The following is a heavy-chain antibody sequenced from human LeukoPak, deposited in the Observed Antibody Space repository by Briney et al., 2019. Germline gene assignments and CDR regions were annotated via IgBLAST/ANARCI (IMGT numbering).Heavy chain of an antibody. CDR1: GFTFSSYA. D-gene: IGHD1-26*01. J-gene: IGHJ1*01. Sequence: GRSLRLSCAASGFTFSSYAMHWVRQAPGKGLEWVAVISYDGSNKYYADSVKGRFTISRDNSKNTLYLQMNSLRAEDTAVYYCAKGPPMYSGSYFSQHWGQGTLVTVSS. V-gene: IGHV3-30-3*01. CDR2: ISYDGSNK. CDR3: AKGPPMYSGSYFSQH.